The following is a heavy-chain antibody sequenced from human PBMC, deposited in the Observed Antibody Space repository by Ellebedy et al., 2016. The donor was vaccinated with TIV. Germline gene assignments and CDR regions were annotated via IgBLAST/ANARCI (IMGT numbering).Heavy chain of an antibody. CDR3: ARYLGLHWYPEPAAH. J-gene: IGHJ4*02. Sequence: PGGSLRLSCAASGFTFSAFAMSWVRQAPGKGLEWVSGISGSGGSSYQADSVKGRRTISRDNSKNTLFLQMNNLRAEDTAVYYCARYLGLHWYPEPAAHWGQGTLVAVSS. D-gene: IGHD3-9*01. CDR1: GFTFSAFA. CDR2: ISGSGGSS. V-gene: IGHV3-23*01.